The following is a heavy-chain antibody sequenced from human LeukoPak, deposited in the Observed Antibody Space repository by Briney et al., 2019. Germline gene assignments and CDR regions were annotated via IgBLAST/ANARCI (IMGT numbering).Heavy chain of an antibody. J-gene: IGHJ6*02. D-gene: IGHD1-7*01. V-gene: IGHV1-8*01. CDR1: GYTFTSYD. Sequence: ASVKVSCKASGYTFTSYDINWVRQATGQGLEWMGWMNPNSGNTGYAQTFQGRVTMTRNTSISTAYMELSSLRSEDTAVYYCARGTDWNSPVGMDVWGQGTTVTVSS. CDR2: MNPNSGNT. CDR3: ARGTDWNSPVGMDV.